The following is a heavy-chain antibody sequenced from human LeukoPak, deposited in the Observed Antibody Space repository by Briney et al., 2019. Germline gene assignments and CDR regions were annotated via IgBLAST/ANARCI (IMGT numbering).Heavy chain of an antibody. J-gene: IGHJ4*02. V-gene: IGHV4-59*01. CDR1: GGSISTYY. CDR2: IYYTGST. D-gene: IGHD3-3*01. Sequence: PSETLSLSCTVSGGSISTYYWSWIRQPPGKALELIGYIYYTGSTNYNPSLKSRVTISVDTSKNQFSLKLSSVTAADTAVYYCAIGWSGYYGGDPPYYSDYWGQGTLVTVSS. CDR3: AIGWSGYYGGDPPYYSDY.